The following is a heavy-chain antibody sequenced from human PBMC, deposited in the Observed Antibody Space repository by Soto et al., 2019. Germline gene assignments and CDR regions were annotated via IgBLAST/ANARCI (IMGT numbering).Heavy chain of an antibody. CDR2: ITGSGRTT. Sequence: EVQLLESGGGLVQPGGSLKLSCAASTFTSTNYAMPWVGKAPGKGRGWVSGITGSGRTTYYADSVKGRFTISRDNSKNTLYLQINTLRAEDTAIYYCAKDQGFTIFGVESYGMDVWGQGTTVTVSS. V-gene: IGHV3-23*01. CDR3: AKDQGFTIFGVESYGMDV. J-gene: IGHJ6*02. CDR1: TFTSTNYA. D-gene: IGHD3-3*01.